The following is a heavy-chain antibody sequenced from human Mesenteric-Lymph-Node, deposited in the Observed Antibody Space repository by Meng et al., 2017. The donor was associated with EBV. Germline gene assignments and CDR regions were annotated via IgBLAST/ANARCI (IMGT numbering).Heavy chain of an antibody. V-gene: IGHV6-1*01. CDR2: TYYRSKWYS. J-gene: IGHJ2*01. Sequence: QVQLQQSGPGLVKPSQTLSLTCVISEDSVPSSSAAWTWIRQSPSRGLEWLGRTYYRSKWYSDYAVFVKSRITINPDTSKNQFSLQLNSVTPEDTAVYYCARGATSVFDLWGRGTLVTVSS. CDR1: EDSVPSSSAA. CDR3: ARGATSVFDL.